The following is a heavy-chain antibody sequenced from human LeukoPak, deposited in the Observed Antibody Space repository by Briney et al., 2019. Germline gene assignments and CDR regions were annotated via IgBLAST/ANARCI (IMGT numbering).Heavy chain of an antibody. CDR3: ARDRIVGYCTGGSCYGPIDY. CDR2: IYYSGST. V-gene: IGHV4-39*07. Sequence: SETLSLTCTVSGGSISSSSYYWGWIRQPPGKGLEWIGSIYYSGSTYYNPPLKSRVTISVDTSKNQFSLKLNSVTAADTAVYYCARDRIVGYCTGGSCYGPIDYWGQGTLVTVSS. CDR1: GGSISSSSYY. J-gene: IGHJ4*02. D-gene: IGHD2-15*01.